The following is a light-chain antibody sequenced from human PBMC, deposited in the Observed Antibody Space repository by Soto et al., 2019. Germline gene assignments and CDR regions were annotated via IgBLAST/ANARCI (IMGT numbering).Light chain of an antibody. Sequence: QSVLTQPPSVSGSPGQSVNISCTGTSSDIGTYNRVSWYQQTPGTAPKLIIFEVSLRPSGVPDRFSGSKSGNTASLTISGLQAEDEADYYCSSYTTRSSFYVFGAGTKVTVL. CDR3: SSYTTRSSFYV. V-gene: IGLV2-18*02. CDR2: EVS. CDR1: SSDIGTYNR. J-gene: IGLJ1*01.